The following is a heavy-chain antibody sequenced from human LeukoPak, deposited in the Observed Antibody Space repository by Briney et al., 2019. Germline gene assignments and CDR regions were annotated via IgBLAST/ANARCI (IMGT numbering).Heavy chain of an antibody. Sequence: GGSLRLSCAASGFTFSSYGMHWVRRAPGKGLEWVAVISYDGSNKYYADSVKGRFTISRDNSKNTLYLQMNSLRAEDTPVYYCAKGWAGRFDPWGQGTLVTVSS. D-gene: IGHD3-10*01. J-gene: IGHJ5*02. CDR2: ISYDGSNK. V-gene: IGHV3-30*18. CDR1: GFTFSSYG. CDR3: AKGWAGRFDP.